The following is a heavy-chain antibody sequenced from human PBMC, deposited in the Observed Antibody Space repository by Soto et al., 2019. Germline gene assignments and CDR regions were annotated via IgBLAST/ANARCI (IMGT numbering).Heavy chain of an antibody. V-gene: IGHV3-7*01. CDR2: IKQDGSEK. CDR3: ARDHSSSWEDSGGY. D-gene: IGHD6-13*01. Sequence: GGSLRLSCAASGFTFSSSWMSWVRQAPGKGLDWVANIKQDGSEKYYVDSVKGRFTISRDNAKNLLYLQMNSLRAEDTAVYYCARDHSSSWEDSGGYWGQGTLVTVSS. CDR1: GFTFSSSW. J-gene: IGHJ4*02.